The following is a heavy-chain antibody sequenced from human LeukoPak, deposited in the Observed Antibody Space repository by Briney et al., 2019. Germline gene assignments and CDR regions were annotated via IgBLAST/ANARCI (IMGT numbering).Heavy chain of an antibody. V-gene: IGHV1-18*01. J-gene: IGHJ4*02. D-gene: IGHD3-9*01. CDR3: AREANVLRYFAAYNHFDY. CDR2: ISAYNGNT. Sequence: ASVKVSCKASGYTFTSYGISWVRQAPGQGLEWMGWISAYNGNTNYAQKLQGRVTMTTDTSTSTAYMELMSRRSDDTAVYYCAREANVLRYFAAYNHFDYWGQGTPVTVSS. CDR1: GYTFTSYG.